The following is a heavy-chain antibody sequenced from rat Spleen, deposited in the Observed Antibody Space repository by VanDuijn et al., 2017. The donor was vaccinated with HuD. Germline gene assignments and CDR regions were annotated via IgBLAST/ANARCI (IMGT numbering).Heavy chain of an antibody. CDR1: GFTFSNYG. V-gene: IGHV5S13*01. Sequence: EVQLVESGGGLVQPGRSMKLSCAASGFTFSNYGMAWVRQAPKKGLEWVAYISYDGGRTYYRDSVKGRFTISRDNAKNTLYLQMDSLRSEDTATYYCARHSGYRYHRYFDYWGQGVMVTVSS. J-gene: IGHJ2*01. D-gene: IGHD1-5*01. CDR2: ISYDGGRT. CDR3: ARHSGYRYHRYFDY.